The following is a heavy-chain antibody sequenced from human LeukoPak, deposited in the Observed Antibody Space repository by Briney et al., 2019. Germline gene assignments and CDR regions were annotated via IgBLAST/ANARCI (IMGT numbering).Heavy chain of an antibody. D-gene: IGHD1-1*01. CDR3: ARGFTTFNWFDP. CDR2: INPNSGGT. CDR1: GYTFTGYY. J-gene: IGHJ5*02. Sequence: APVKHSCKASGYTFTGYYMHWVRQAPGQGLEWMGWINPNSGGTNYAQKFQGRVTMTRDTSISTAYMELSRLRSDDTAVYYCARGFTTFNWFDPWGEGTLVRLSS. V-gene: IGHV1-2*02.